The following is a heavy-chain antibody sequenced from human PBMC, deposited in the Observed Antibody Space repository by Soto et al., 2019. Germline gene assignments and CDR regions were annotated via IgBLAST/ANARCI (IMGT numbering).Heavy chain of an antibody. J-gene: IGHJ6*02. CDR3: ARDGYGDPYYYYGMDV. D-gene: IGHD4-17*01. Sequence: GSMRLSCGASGGEFGFFGWRWVRQDKGKGLEWLSYISTSGDTIYYAAAVKGRFTISRDNARNSLYLQMNSLRAEDTAVYYCARDGYGDPYYYYGMDVWGQGTTLTVSS. CDR1: GGEFGFFG. CDR2: ISTSGDTI. V-gene: IGHV3-48*03.